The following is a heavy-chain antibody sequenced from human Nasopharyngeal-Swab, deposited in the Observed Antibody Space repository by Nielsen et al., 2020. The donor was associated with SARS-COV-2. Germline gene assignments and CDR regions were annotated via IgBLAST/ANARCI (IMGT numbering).Heavy chain of an antibody. D-gene: IGHD5-18*01. CDR3: AKNLFEYGYIHLDY. V-gene: IGHV1-69*13. Sequence: SVKVSCKASGGTFSNYGISWVRQAPGQGLEWMGGILHSFGTPRYAQKSQGRVTLTGNESTSTAYMELSSLRSEDTAVYYCAKNLFEYGYIHLDYWGQGTLVTVSS. J-gene: IGHJ4*02. CDR1: GGTFSNYG. CDR2: ILHSFGTP.